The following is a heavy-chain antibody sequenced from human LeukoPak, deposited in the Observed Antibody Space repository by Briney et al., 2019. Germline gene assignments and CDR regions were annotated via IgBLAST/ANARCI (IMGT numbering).Heavy chain of an antibody. CDR2: IYRGGAI. CDR3: ARDYVGDV. D-gene: IGHD3-16*01. V-gene: IGHV3-66*02. Sequence: GGSLRLSCAASGFTVSGNYMSWVRQAPGKGLEWVAVIYRGGAIFYADSVKGRFTISRDSSKNTLDLQMNSLRAEDTAVYYCARDYVGDVWGKGTTVTVSS. CDR1: GFTVSGNY. J-gene: IGHJ6*04.